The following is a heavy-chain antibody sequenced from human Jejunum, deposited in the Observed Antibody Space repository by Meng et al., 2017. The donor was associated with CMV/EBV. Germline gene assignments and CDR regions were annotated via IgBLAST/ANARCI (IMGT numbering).Heavy chain of an antibody. CDR2: INPNSGGT. Sequence: SGYNFTAYYIHWVRQAPGQGLEWMGWINPNSGGTNYAQKFQGRVTMTRDRSIGSAYMELGRLTSDDTAMYYCARDLNESGNYSPFDPWGQGTLVTVSS. J-gene: IGHJ5*02. CDR1: GYNFTAYY. D-gene: IGHD1-26*01. CDR3: ARDLNESGNYSPFDP. V-gene: IGHV1-2*02.